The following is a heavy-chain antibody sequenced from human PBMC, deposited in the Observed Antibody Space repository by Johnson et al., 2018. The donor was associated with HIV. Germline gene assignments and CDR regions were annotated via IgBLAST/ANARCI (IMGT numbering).Heavy chain of an antibody. CDR1: GFIFSSYD. CDR3: ARDAGVDDAFDI. J-gene: IGHJ3*02. CDR2: IYSGGST. D-gene: IGHD3-3*01. Sequence: VQLVESGGGLVQPGGSLRLSCAASGFIFSSYDMHWVRQATGKGLEWVSVIYSGGSTYYADSVKGRFSISRDNSKNTLYLQMNSLRAEDTAVYYCARDAGVDDAFDIWGRGTMVTVSS. V-gene: IGHV3-66*01.